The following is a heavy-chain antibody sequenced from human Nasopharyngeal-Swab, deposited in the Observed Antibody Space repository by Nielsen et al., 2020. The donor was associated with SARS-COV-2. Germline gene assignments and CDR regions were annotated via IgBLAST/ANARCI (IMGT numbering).Heavy chain of an antibody. V-gene: IGHV3-48*02. CDR1: GFTFSSYS. CDR2: ISSSSSTI. Sequence: GGSLRLSCAASGFTFSSYSMNWVRQAPGKGLEWVSYISSSSSTIYYADSVKGRFTISRDNAKNSLYLQMNSLRDEETAVYYCARDPHLMTTVTPNFDYWGQGTLVTVSS. J-gene: IGHJ4*02. D-gene: IGHD4-17*01. CDR3: ARDPHLMTTVTPNFDY.